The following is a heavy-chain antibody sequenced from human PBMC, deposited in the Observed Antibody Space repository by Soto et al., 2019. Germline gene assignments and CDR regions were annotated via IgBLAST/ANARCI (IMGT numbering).Heavy chain of an antibody. CDR2: IYYSGTT. D-gene: IGHD2-8*01. J-gene: IGHJ4*02. CDR1: GGSINNHY. V-gene: IGHV4-59*11. Sequence: QVQLQESAPGLVKPSETLSLTCTVSGGSINNHYWSWTRQPPGKGLDWIGYIYYSGTTNYNPSLMGRVTIAVDTSKNQFSLNLTSLTAADTATYYCARANWYCEYWCQGTLVTVSS. CDR3: ARANWYCEY.